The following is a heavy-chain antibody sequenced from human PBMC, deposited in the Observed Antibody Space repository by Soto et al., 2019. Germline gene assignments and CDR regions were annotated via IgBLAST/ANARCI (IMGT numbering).Heavy chain of an antibody. CDR2: IWYDGSNK. D-gene: IGHD6-6*01. Sequence: QVQLVQSGGGVVQPGRSLRLSCAVSGFSLSDYGMHWVRQATGKGLEWVAVIWYDGSNKYYADSVKCRFTISRDNSQNTLYLQMNSLRAEDTAVYYCASERGSSYFDYWGQGTLVTVSS. J-gene: IGHJ4*02. CDR3: ASERGSSYFDY. CDR1: GFSLSDYG. V-gene: IGHV3-33*01.